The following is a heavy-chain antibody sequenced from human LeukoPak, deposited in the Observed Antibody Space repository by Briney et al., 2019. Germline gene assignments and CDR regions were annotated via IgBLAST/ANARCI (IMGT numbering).Heavy chain of an antibody. CDR3: ARDSSGPVEFAY. CDR1: GGTFSSYA. D-gene: IGHD6-19*01. V-gene: IGHV1-69*05. J-gene: IGHJ4*02. Sequence: ASVKVSCKASGGTFSSYAISWVRQAPGQGLEWMGAIIPIFGTADCAQKFQGRVTITTDESTSTAYMELSSLRSEDTAVYYCARDSSGPVEFAYWGQGTLVTVSS. CDR2: IIPIFGTA.